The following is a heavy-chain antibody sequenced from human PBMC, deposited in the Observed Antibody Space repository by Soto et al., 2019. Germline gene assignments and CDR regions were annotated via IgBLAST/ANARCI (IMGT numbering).Heavy chain of an antibody. Sequence: SETLSLTCAVSGDSISSSNWWSWVRQPPGKGLEWIGEIYHSGSTYYNPSLKSRVTISVNTSKNQFSLKLSSVTAADTAVYYCARDKITGLFDYWGQGTLVTVSS. CDR1: GDSISSSNW. J-gene: IGHJ4*02. CDR2: IYHSGST. D-gene: IGHD2-8*02. V-gene: IGHV4-4*02. CDR3: ARDKITGLFDY.